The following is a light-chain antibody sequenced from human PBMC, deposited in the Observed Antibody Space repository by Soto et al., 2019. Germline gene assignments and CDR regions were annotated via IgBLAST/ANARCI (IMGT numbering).Light chain of an antibody. CDR2: DAS. CDR1: QNINAW. Sequence: DIQMTQSPSTLSASVGDRVTITCRASQNINAWLAWYQQRPGQAPTLLIYDASTVQSGVPSRFSGSGSGTEFTLTISSLQPDDSATYYCQHYSLYSPWTFGQGTKVEIK. CDR3: QHYSLYSPWT. V-gene: IGKV1-5*01. J-gene: IGKJ1*01.